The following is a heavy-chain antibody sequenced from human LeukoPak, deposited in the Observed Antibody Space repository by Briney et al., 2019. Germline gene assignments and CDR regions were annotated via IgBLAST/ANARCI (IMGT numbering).Heavy chain of an antibody. CDR1: GYTFTSYG. CDR3: ARTPPLVTMIVTVAFDI. V-gene: IGHV7-4-1*02. Sequence: ASVKVSCKASGYTFTSYGISWVRQAPGQGLEWMGWINTNTGNPTYAQGFTGRFVFSLDTSVSTAYLQISSLKAEDTAVYYCARTPPLVTMIVTVAFDIWGQGTMVTVSS. J-gene: IGHJ3*02. D-gene: IGHD3-22*01. CDR2: INTNTGNP.